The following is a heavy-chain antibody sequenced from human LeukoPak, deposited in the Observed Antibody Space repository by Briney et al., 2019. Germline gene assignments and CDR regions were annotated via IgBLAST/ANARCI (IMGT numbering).Heavy chain of an antibody. CDR3: AKPFMVRGARSWFDP. D-gene: IGHD3-10*01. V-gene: IGHV3-30*18. CDR2: ISYDGSNK. Sequence: GGSLRLSCAASGFTVSSNYMSWVRQAPGKGLEWVAVISYDGSNKYYADSVKGRFTISRDNSKNTLYLQMNSLRAEDTAVYYCAKPFMVRGARSWFDPWGQGTLVTVSS. CDR1: GFTVSSNY. J-gene: IGHJ5*02.